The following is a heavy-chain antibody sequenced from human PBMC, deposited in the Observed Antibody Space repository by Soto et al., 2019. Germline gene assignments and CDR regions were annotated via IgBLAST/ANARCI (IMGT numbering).Heavy chain of an antibody. CDR3: AKDRLAYCGGDCYPPFQLDDD. J-gene: IGHJ4*02. D-gene: IGHD2-21*02. V-gene: IGHV3-23*01. Sequence: GGSLRLSCAATGFTFSSYAMHWVRQAPGKGLEYVSAISGSGGSTYYADSVKGRFTISRDNSKNTLYLQMNSLRAEGTAVYYCAKDRLAYCGGDCYPPFQLDDDWGQGSLVTVSS. CDR2: ISGSGGST. CDR1: GFTFSSYA.